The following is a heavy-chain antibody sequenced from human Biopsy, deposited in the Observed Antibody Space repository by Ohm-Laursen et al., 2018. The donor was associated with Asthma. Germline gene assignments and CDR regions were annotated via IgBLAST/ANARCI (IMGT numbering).Heavy chain of an antibody. V-gene: IGHV1-46*01. CDR2: INPSGGST. CDR1: AYTFTSSY. CDR3: ARRGITGTTLDY. J-gene: IGHJ4*02. Sequence: ASVTASCKASAYTFTSSYMHCVRQAPGQGLEWMGIINPSGGSTSYAQKFQGRITMTRDTSTSTVYMELSSLRSEDTAVYYCARRGITGTTLDYWGQGTLVTVSS. D-gene: IGHD1-7*01.